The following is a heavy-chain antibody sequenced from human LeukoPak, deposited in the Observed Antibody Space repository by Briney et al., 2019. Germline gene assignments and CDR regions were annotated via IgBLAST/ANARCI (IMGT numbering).Heavy chain of an antibody. V-gene: IGHV4-59*01. J-gene: IGHJ4*02. CDR1: GGSISSYY. CDR3: ASVTGTKDLDY. Sequence: PSETLSLTCTVSGGSISSYYWSWIRQPPGKGLEWIGYIYNSGSTNYNPSLKSRVTISVDTSKNQFSLKLSSVTAADTAVYYCASVTGTKDLDYWGQGTLVTVSS. D-gene: IGHD7-27*01. CDR2: IYNSGST.